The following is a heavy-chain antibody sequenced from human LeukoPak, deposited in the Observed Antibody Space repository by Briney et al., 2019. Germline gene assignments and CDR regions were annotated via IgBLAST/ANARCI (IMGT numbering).Heavy chain of an antibody. CDR1: GGSISSHY. CDR3: ARVPAMSRVIDY. V-gene: IGHV4-59*11. CDR2: IYYSGST. Sequence: PSETLSLTCTVSGGSISSHYWSWIRQPPGKGLEWIGYIYYSGSTNYNPSPKSRVTISVDTSKNQFSLKLSSVTAADTAVYYCARVPAMSRVIDYWGQGTLVTVSS. D-gene: IGHD5-18*01. J-gene: IGHJ4*02.